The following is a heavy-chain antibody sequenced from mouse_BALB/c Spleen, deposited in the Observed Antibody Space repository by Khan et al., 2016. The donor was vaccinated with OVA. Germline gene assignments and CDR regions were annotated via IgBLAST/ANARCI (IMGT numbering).Heavy chain of an antibody. V-gene: IGHV3-5*02. CDR3: ARDEYYGYWYFDV. CDR1: GISITTRNYR. J-gene: IGHJ1*01. CDR2: IYYSGTI. Sequence: EVQLQESGPGLVKPSQTVSLTCTVTGISITTRNYRWSWIRQVPGNKLEGIGYIYYSGTITFDPSLTSRATITRDTAKNQIFLVMNSVTAEDTATYYCARDEYYGYWYFDVWGAGTTVTVSS. D-gene: IGHD1-1*01.